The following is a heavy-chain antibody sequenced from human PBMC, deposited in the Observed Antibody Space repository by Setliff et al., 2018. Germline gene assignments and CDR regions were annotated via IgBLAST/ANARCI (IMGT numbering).Heavy chain of an antibody. CDR1: GGSISSGGYY. CDR2: VYTSGST. D-gene: IGHD3-22*01. V-gene: IGHV4-61*02. J-gene: IGHJ4*02. Sequence: PSETLSLTCTVSGGSISSGGYYWSWIRQPAGTGLEWIGRVYTSGSTNYHPSLKSRITISADTSKNLFSLRLSSVTAADTAMYYCAREVARDDSGYYYYFDFWGQGTLVTVSS. CDR3: AREVARDDSGYYYYFDF.